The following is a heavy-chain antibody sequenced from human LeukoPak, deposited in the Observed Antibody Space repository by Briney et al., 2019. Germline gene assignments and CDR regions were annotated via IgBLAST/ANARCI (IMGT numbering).Heavy chain of an antibody. Sequence: GASVKVSCKASGYTFINYGISWVRQAPGQGLEWMGWINPNSGGTNYAQKFQGRVTMTRDTSISTAYMELSRLRSDDTAVYYCAKCDCSGGSCYSQAVGWFDPWGQGTLVTVSS. J-gene: IGHJ5*02. CDR3: AKCDCSGGSCYSQAVGWFDP. CDR1: GYTFINYG. D-gene: IGHD2-15*01. V-gene: IGHV1-2*02. CDR2: INPNSGGT.